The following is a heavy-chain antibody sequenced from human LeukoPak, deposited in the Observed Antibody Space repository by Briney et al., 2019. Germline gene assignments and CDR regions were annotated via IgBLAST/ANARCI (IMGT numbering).Heavy chain of an antibody. Sequence: GASVKVSCKASGYTFTSYYMHWVRQAPGQGLEWMGIINPSGGSTSYAQKFQGRVTMTRDTSTSTVYMELSSLRSEDTAVYYCARDSGYCSSTSCPGSGGVDYWGQGTLVTASS. CDR2: INPSGGST. J-gene: IGHJ4*02. CDR1: GYTFTSYY. D-gene: IGHD2-2*01. CDR3: ARDSGYCSSTSCPGSGGVDY. V-gene: IGHV1-46*01.